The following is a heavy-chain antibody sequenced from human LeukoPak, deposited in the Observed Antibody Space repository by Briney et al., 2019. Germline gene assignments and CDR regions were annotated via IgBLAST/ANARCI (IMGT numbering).Heavy chain of an antibody. CDR3: ARQTWIELWHFDY. V-gene: IGHV4-39*01. CDR2: IYYSGST. D-gene: IGHD5-18*01. Sequence: SETLSLTCTVSGDSIGSSSYYWAWIHQPPGKGLEWIGSIYYSGSTYYTPSLKSRVTISVETSKSKFSLKVSSVTAADTAVYYCARQTWIELWHFDYWGQGALVTVSS. CDR1: GDSIGSSSYY. J-gene: IGHJ4*02.